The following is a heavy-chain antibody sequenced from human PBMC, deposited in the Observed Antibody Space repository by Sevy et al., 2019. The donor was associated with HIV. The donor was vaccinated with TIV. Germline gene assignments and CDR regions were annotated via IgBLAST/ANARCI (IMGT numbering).Heavy chain of an antibody. D-gene: IGHD2-15*01. CDR2: IKSKTDGGTT. V-gene: IGHV3-15*01. CDR3: TLEGLYCSGGTCYSEGFDS. J-gene: IGHJ4*02. Sequence: GGSLRLSCAAFGFTVSEAWMSWVRQAPGKGLQWVGRIKSKTDGGTTDYVTPVKGRFTISRDDSKNTLYLQINSLKTEDTAVYYCTLEGLYCSGGTCYSEGFDSWGQGILVTVSS. CDR1: GFTVSEAW.